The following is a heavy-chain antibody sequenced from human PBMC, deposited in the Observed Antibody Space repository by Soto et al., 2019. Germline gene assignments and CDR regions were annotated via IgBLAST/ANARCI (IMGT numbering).Heavy chain of an antibody. CDR1: GGSISSSGYY. V-gene: IGHV4-39*01. J-gene: IGHJ6*02. D-gene: IGHD3-22*01. Sequence: SETLSLTYTVSGGSISSSGYYWGWIRQSPGKGLEWIGTIFYSGTTYYNPSLESRITISQDTSNNQFSLKLTSVTAADTAVYYCARHYYDSSGYPAPYYHGMDVWGQGTTVTVSS. CDR3: ARHYYDSSGYPAPYYHGMDV. CDR2: IFYSGTT.